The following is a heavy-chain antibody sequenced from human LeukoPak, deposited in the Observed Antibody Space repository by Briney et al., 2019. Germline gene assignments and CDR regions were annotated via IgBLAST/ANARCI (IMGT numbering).Heavy chain of an antibody. CDR2: MNPNSGNT. V-gene: IGHV1-8*01. Sequence: GASVKVSCKASGYTFTSYDIDWVRQATGQGLEWMGWMNPNSGNTGYAQKFQGRVTMTRNTSISTAYMELSSLRSEDTAVYYCARGRKWELVTSQFDYWGQGTLVTVSS. CDR3: ARGRKWELVTSQFDY. D-gene: IGHD1-26*01. CDR1: GYTFTSYD. J-gene: IGHJ4*02.